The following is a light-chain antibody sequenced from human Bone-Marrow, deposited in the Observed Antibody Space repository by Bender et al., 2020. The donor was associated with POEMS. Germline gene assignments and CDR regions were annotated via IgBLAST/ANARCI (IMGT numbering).Light chain of an antibody. V-gene: IGLV1-44*01. CDR2: SNN. Sequence: SGSSSNIGTNPVNWYQHVPGTAPKLLIHSNNHRPSGVPDRFSGSKSGSSASLAISGLQSEDEADYYCAAWEDSLNGWVFGGGTKLTVL. CDR1: SSNIGTNP. CDR3: AAWEDSLNGWV. J-gene: IGLJ3*02.